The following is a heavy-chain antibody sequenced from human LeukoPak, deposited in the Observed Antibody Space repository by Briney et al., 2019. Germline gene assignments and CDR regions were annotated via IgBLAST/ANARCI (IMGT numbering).Heavy chain of an antibody. CDR1: GFTFSSYS. D-gene: IGHD3-22*01. V-gene: IGHV3-48*01. CDR3: ARDLSHDSSGYLFDY. J-gene: IGHJ4*02. CDR2: ISSSSSTI. Sequence: GGSLRLSCAASGFTFSSYSMNRVRQAPGKGLEWVSYISSSSSTIYYADSVKGRFTISRDNAKNSLYLQMNSLRAEDTAVYYCARDLSHDSSGYLFDYWGQGTLVTVSS.